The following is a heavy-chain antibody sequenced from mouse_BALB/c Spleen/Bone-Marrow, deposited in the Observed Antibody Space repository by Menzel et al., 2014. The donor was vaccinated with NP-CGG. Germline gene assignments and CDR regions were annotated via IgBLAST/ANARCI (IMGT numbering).Heavy chain of an antibody. CDR1: GYIFTSYY. J-gene: IGHJ4*01. CDR2: INPSNGGT. CDR3: SRGRRDALDY. V-gene: IGHV1S81*02. Sequence: VQLQQSGAELVKPGASVKLSCKASGYIFTSYYMYWVKQRPGQGLEWFGEINPSNGGTNFNEKFKNKATLTVDKSSSTAYMQLSSLTSEDSAVYYCSRGRRDALDYWGQGTSVTVSS.